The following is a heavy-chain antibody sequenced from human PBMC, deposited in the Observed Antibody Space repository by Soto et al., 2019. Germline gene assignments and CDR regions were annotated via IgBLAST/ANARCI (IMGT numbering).Heavy chain of an antibody. CDR1: GFTFNSYG. CDR2: IWCDGNTK. J-gene: IGHJ6*02. D-gene: IGHD6-19*01. Sequence: PGGSLRLSCTASGFTFNSYGFNWVRQAPGKGLEWVAVIWCDGNTKYYADSVKGRFTISRDNLGSTVYLQMNSLTAEDTAVYYCARPLVAPVAGPYYYGMDVWGQGTTVTVSS. V-gene: IGHV3-33*01. CDR3: ARPLVAPVAGPYYYGMDV.